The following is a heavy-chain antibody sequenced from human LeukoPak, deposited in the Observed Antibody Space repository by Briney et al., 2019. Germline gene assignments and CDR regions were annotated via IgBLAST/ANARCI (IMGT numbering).Heavy chain of an antibody. J-gene: IGHJ4*02. CDR3: ASLIAVAGQVDY. Sequence: SETLSLTCTVSGGSISSYYWSWIRQPPGKGLEGFGYIYYSGSTNYNPSLKSRVTISVDTSKNQFSLKLSSVTAADTAVYYCASLIAVAGQVDYWGQGTLVTVSS. V-gene: IGHV4-59*01. CDR2: IYYSGST. D-gene: IGHD6-19*01. CDR1: GGSISSYY.